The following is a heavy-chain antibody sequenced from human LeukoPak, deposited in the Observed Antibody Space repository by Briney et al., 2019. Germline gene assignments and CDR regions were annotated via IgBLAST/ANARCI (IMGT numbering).Heavy chain of an antibody. V-gene: IGHV1-46*01. J-gene: IGHJ4*02. CDR1: GYTFTSYG. CDR3: ARDVSTVTTTYYFDY. CDR2: INPSGGST. Sequence: ASVKVSCKASGYTFTSYGISWVRQAPGQGLEWVGIINPSGGSTSYAQKFQGRVTMTRDMSTSTVYMELSSLRSEDTAVYYCARDVSTVTTTYYFDYWGQGTLVTVSS. D-gene: IGHD4-17*01.